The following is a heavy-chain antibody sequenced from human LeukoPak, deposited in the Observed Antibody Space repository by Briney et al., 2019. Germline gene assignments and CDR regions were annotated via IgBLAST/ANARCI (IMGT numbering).Heavy chain of an antibody. CDR1: GYTLTELS. J-gene: IGHJ3*02. Sequence: ASVKVSCKVSGYTLTELSMHWVRQAPGKGLEWMGGFDPEDGETIYAQKFQGRVTMTEDTSTDTAYMELSSLRSEDTAVYYCATELYSSGWYEMGAFDIWGQGTMVTVSS. V-gene: IGHV1-24*01. CDR3: ATELYSSGWYEMGAFDI. CDR2: FDPEDGET. D-gene: IGHD6-19*01.